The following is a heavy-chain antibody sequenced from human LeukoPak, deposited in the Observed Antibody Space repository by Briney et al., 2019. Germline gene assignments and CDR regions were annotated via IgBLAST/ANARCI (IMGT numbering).Heavy chain of an antibody. J-gene: IGHJ1*01. V-gene: IGHV3-23*01. D-gene: IGHD3-22*01. CDR1: GFTFTSYA. CDR2: ISGGGSNT. Sequence: GGSLRLSCAASGFTFTSYAMSWVRQAPGKGLEWVSAISGGGSNTYYADSVKGRFTISRDNSKNTLYLQMNSLRAEDTAVYYCAIEDAAYYDSSDFHYGYFQHWGQGTLVTVSS. CDR3: AIEDAAYYDSSDFHYGYFQH.